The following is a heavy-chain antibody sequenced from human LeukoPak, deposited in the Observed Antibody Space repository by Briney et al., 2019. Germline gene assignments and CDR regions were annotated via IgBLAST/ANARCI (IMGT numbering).Heavy chain of an antibody. Sequence: GGSLRLSCAASGFTFSSYAMSWVRQAPGKGLEWVSAISGSGGSTYYADSVKGRFTISRDNSKNTLYLQMNSLRAEDTAVYYCAGEEGYYDSSGYYYIPNWGQGTLVTVSS. CDR2: ISGSGGST. J-gene: IGHJ4*02. CDR1: GFTFSSYA. D-gene: IGHD3-22*01. V-gene: IGHV3-23*01. CDR3: AGEEGYYDSSGYYYIPN.